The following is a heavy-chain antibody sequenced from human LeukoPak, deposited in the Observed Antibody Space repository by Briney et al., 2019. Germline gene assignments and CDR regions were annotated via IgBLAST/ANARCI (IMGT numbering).Heavy chain of an antibody. J-gene: IGHJ4*02. V-gene: IGHV3-23*01. CDR1: GFTFSSNA. CDR3: AKGRSSDYPYYFDY. CDR2: ISGSGDSI. Sequence: GGSLRLSCAASGFTFSSNAMSWVRQAPGKGLEWVSAISGSGDSIYYADSVKGRFTISRDKSKNTLYLQMNSLRVEDTAVYYCAKGRSSDYPYYFDYWGQGTLVTVSS. D-gene: IGHD3-22*01.